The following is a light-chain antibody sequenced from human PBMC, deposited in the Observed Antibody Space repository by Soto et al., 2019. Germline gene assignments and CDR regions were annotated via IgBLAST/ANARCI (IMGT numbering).Light chain of an antibody. Sequence: QSVLTQPPSASGTPGPRVTISCSGSTSNLGSNFIYWYQQLPGAAPKLLISRNNQRPSGVPDRFSGSKSGTSASLAISGLRSEDEAVYHCASWDDSLSGVVFGGGTKLTVL. CDR3: ASWDDSLSGVV. CDR1: TSNLGSNF. V-gene: IGLV1-47*01. CDR2: RNN. J-gene: IGLJ3*02.